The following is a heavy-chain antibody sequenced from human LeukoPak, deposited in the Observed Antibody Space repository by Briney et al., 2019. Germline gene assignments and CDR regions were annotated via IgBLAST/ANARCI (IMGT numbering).Heavy chain of an antibody. CDR3: ARWRHSSGYYYDD. V-gene: IGHV3-64*01. J-gene: IGHJ4*02. CDR2: ISSTGGST. CDR1: GFTFSSYT. D-gene: IGHD3-22*01. Sequence: GGSLRLSCAASGFTFSSYTMHWVRQAPGKGLEYVSAISSTGGSTYYANSVKGRFTISRDNSKNTLYLQMGSLRAEDMAVYYCARWRHSSGYYYDDWGQGTLVTVSS.